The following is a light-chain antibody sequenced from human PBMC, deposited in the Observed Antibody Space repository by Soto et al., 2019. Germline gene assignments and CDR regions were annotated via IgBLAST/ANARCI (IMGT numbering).Light chain of an antibody. V-gene: IGLV1-40*01. Sequence: QSVLTQPPSVSGAPGQRVTISCTGSSSNIGAGYDVHWYQQLPGTAPKLLIYGNSNRPSGVPDRFSGSKSGTSASLAITGLQAEDEADYYCQSYDSSLSGKEVFGGGTKVTV. CDR3: QSYDSSLSGKEV. CDR1: SSNIGAGYD. J-gene: IGLJ2*01. CDR2: GNS.